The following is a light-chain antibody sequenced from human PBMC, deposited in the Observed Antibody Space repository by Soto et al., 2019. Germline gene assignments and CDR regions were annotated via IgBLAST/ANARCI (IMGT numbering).Light chain of an antibody. CDR3: SSYAGSNIWV. Sequence: QSALTQPPSASGSPGQSVTISCTGTNNDVGRYNYVSWYQQHPGKAPKVIISDVSERPSGVLDRFSGSKSGNTASLTVSGLQAEDEADYYCSSYAGSNIWVFGGGTKLTVL. CDR2: DVS. V-gene: IGLV2-8*01. CDR1: NNDVGRYNY. J-gene: IGLJ3*02.